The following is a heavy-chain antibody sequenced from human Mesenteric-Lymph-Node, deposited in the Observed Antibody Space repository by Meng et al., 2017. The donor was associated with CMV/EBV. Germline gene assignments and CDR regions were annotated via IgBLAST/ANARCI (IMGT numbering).Heavy chain of an antibody. D-gene: IGHD5-24*01. CDR3: ARGDGNSPDHSDY. CDR2: LYYGGST. CDR1: GGSISSSY. V-gene: IGHV4-59*01. Sequence: LRLSCTVSGGSISSSYWSWIRQPPGKGLEWIAYLYYGGSTNYNPSLKSRVTISIDTSKNQFSLKLTYVTAADTAVYYCARGDGNSPDHSDYWGQGTLVTVSS. J-gene: IGHJ4*02.